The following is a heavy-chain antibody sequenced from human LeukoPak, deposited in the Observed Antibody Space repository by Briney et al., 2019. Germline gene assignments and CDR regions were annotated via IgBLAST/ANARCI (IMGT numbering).Heavy chain of an antibody. CDR1: GFTFSGYS. J-gene: IGHJ4*02. D-gene: IGHD2-2*01. CDR2: ISYDGSKK. Sequence: PGGSLRLSCAASGFTFSGYSMHWVRQAPGEGLECVAVISYDGSKKYYADSVKGRFTISRDNARNSLYLQMNSLRAEDTAVYYCARVDCSSTSCYRPFFDYWGQGTLVTVSS. CDR3: ARVDCSSTSCYRPFFDY. V-gene: IGHV3-30-3*01.